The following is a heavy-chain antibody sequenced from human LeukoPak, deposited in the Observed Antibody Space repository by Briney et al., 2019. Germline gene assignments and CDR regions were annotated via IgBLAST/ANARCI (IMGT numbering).Heavy chain of an antibody. D-gene: IGHD1-1*01. V-gene: IGHV4-34*01. J-gene: IGHJ4*03. Sequence: SSETLSLTCAVYGGSFSSYYWSWIHQSPGKGLEWIAEINHRGDTNYNPSVKSRVTISVDTSKNQFSLKVTSLTAADTAVYYCARGPTISETGYFDYWGQGTLVTVSS. CDR3: ARGPTISETGYFDY. CDR2: INHRGDT. CDR1: GGSFSSYY.